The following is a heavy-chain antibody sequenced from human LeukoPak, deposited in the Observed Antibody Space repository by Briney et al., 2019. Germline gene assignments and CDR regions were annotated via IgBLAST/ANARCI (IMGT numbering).Heavy chain of an antibody. CDR3: ARVYDFWSGYFDY. CDR2: ISSSSSTI. Sequence: PGGSLRLSCAASGFTFSSYSMNWVRQAPGKGLEWVSYISSSSSTIYYADSVKGRFTISRDNAKNSLYLQMNSLRAEDTAVYYCARVYDFWSGYFDYWGQGTLVTVSS. CDR1: GFTFSSYS. V-gene: IGHV3-48*01. D-gene: IGHD3-3*01. J-gene: IGHJ4*02.